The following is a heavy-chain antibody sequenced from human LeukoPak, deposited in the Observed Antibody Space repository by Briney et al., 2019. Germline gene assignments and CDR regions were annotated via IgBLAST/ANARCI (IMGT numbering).Heavy chain of an antibody. V-gene: IGHV3-23*01. CDR2: ITGSGGST. J-gene: IGHJ4*02. CDR3: AKYLRYLDY. D-gene: IGHD2-2*02. Sequence: GESLRLSCAASGFTFSSYAMSWVRQAPGKGLEWVSTITGSGGSTYYADSVKGRFTICRDNSKNTLDLQMNSLRAEDTAVYYCAKYLRYLDYWGQGTLVTVSS. CDR1: GFTFSSYA.